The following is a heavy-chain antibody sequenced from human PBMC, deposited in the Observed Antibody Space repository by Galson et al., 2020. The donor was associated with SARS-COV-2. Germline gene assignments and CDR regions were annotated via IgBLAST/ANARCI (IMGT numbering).Heavy chain of an antibody. D-gene: IGHD7-27*01. CDR2: ISMSGITI. CDR1: GLTFSNTE. J-gene: IGHJ5*01. Sequence: GGSLRLSCAASGLTFSNTEMNWVRQAPGKGLEWLSYISMSGITIYYTDSVKGRFTISRDNAENSLYLQMNSLRAEDTGIYYCATGDVWFESWGQGTLVTVSS. V-gene: IGHV3-48*03. CDR3: ATGDVWFES.